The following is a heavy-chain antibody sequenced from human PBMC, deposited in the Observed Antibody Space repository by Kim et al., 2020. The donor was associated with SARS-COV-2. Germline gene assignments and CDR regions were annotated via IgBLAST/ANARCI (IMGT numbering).Heavy chain of an antibody. CDR1: GFTFSSYG. CDR3: ARDLACSSTSCYHFDY. J-gene: IGHJ4*02. CDR2: IWYDGSNK. V-gene: IGHV3-33*01. D-gene: IGHD2-2*01. Sequence: GGSLRLSCAASGFTFSSYGMHWVRQAPGKGLEWVAVIWYDGSNKYYADSVKGRFTISRDNSKNTLYLQMNSLRAEDTAVYYCARDLACSSTSCYHFDYWGQGTLVTVSS.